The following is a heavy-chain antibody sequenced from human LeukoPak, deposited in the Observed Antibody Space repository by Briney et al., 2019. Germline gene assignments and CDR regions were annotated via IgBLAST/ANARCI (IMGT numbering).Heavy chain of an antibody. Sequence: ASVKVSCKASGYTFTGYYMHWVRQAPGQGLEWMGWINPNSGGTNYAQKFQGRVTMTRDTSISTAYMELSRLRSDDTAVYYCAREIGVDCSSTSCPNLDYWGQGTLVTVSS. CDR1: GYTFTGYY. CDR2: INPNSGGT. CDR3: AREIGVDCSSTSCPNLDY. V-gene: IGHV1-2*02. J-gene: IGHJ4*02. D-gene: IGHD2-2*01.